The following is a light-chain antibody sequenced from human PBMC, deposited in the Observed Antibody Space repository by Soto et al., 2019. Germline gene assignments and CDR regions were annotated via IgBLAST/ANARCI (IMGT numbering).Light chain of an antibody. J-gene: IGKJ1*01. V-gene: IGKV1-5*01. CDR3: QQYDKYWT. CDR1: QSISTW. CDR2: DAS. Sequence: DIQLTQSPSTLSASVGDRVTITCRASQSISTWLAWYQQQPGKAPKLLVYDASSLESGVPTRFSGSGSGTEFTLTISSLQPDDFATYYCQQYDKYWTFGPET.